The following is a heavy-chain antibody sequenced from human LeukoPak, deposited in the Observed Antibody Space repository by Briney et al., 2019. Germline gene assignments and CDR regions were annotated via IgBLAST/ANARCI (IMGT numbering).Heavy chain of an antibody. CDR2: IYSGGSA. CDR3: ARAGGSEAFDI. J-gene: IGHJ3*02. V-gene: IGHV3-53*01. Sequence: HPRGSLRLSCAASGFTVSSNYMSWVRQAPGKGLEWVSVIYSGGSAYYADSVKGRFTISRDNSKNTLYLQMNSLRAEHTAVYYCARAGGSEAFDIWGQGTMVTVSS. D-gene: IGHD3-16*01. CDR1: GFTVSSNY.